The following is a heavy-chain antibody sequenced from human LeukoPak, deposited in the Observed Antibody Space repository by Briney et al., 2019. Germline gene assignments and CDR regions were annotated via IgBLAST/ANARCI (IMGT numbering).Heavy chain of an antibody. CDR2: ISAYNDNT. CDR3: ARANLSSTSCCDVFDI. D-gene: IGHD2-2*01. CDR1: GYTFTSYG. Sequence: GASVKVSCKDSGYTFTSYGISWGRQAPGQGLEWMGWISAYNDNTNYAQKLQGRVTITTDKSTSTAYMELRSLRSDDTAVYYCARANLSSTSCCDVFDIWGQGTMVSVST. V-gene: IGHV1-18*01. J-gene: IGHJ3*02.